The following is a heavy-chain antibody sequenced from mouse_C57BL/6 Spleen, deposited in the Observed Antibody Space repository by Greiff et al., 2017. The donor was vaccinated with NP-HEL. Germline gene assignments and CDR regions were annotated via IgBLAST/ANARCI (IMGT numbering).Heavy chain of an antibody. CDR1: GYTFTSYW. J-gene: IGHJ3*01. CDR3: ASGLGEAWFAY. CDR2: IYPGSGST. Sequence: QVQLQQSGAELVKPGASVKMSCKASGYTFTSYWITWVKQRPGQGLEWIGDIYPGSGSTNYNEKFKSKATLTVDTSSSTAYMQLSSQTSEDSAVYYCASGLGEAWFAYWGQGTLVTVSA. D-gene: IGHD4-1*01. V-gene: IGHV1-55*01.